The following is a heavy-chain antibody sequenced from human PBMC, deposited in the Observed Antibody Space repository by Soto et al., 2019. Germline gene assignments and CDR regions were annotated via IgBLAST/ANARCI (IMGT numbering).Heavy chain of an antibody. CDR2: ISSTGRNI. Sequence: GGSLRLSCAASGFTFSSYAMSWVRQAPGKGLEWVSYISSTGRNIYYADSVRGRFTISRDNAGNSLYLQMNSLRAEDTAVYYCARDPDPPGYSSSWPGPKFDPWGQGTLVTVSS. J-gene: IGHJ5*02. CDR1: GFTFSSYA. V-gene: IGHV3-48*04. CDR3: ARDPDPPGYSSSWPGPKFDP. D-gene: IGHD6-13*01.